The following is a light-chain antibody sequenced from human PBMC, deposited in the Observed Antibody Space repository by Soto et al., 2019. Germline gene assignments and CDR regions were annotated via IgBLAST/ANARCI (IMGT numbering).Light chain of an antibody. CDR1: SSDVGAYNL. Sequence: QSALTQPASVSGSPGQSITISCTGTSSDVGAYNLVSWYQVHPGKAPKLMIFEVTKRPSGISNRFSGSKSGNTASLTISGLHTEDEDDYFCCSYAGRPYVFGTGTKVTVL. CDR3: CSYAGRPYV. J-gene: IGLJ1*01. CDR2: EVT. V-gene: IGLV2-23*02.